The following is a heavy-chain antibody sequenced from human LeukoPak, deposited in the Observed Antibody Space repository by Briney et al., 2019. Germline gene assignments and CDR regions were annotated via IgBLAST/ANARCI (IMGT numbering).Heavy chain of an antibody. J-gene: IGHJ4*02. CDR3: ASGRGDGYDFDY. CDR2: IYTSGST. CDR1: GVSISSGSYY. D-gene: IGHD5-24*01. V-gene: IGHV4-61*02. Sequence: SETLSLTCTVSGVSISSGSYYCRWLRQPAGKGLEWIGRIYTSGSTNYNPSLKSRVTISVDTSKNQFSLKLSSVTAADTAVYYCASGRGDGYDFDYWGQGTLLTVSS.